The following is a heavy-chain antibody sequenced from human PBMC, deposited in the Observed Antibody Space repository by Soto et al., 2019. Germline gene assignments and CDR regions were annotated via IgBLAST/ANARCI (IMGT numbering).Heavy chain of an antibody. CDR2: INHSGST. D-gene: IGHD3-22*01. J-gene: IGHJ6*02. V-gene: IGHV4-34*01. CDR3: ARGDISGYYPPYYYYGMDV. CDR1: GGSFSGYY. Sequence: QVQLQQWGAGLLKPSETLSLTCAVYGGSFSGYYWSWIRQPPGKGLEWIGEINHSGSTNYNPSLKSRVTISVETSKNQFSLKLSSVTAADTAVYYCARGDISGYYPPYYYYGMDVWGQGTTVTVSS.